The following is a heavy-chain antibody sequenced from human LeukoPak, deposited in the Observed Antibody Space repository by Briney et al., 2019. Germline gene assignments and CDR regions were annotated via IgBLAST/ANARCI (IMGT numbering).Heavy chain of an antibody. CDR2: ISSSSSYI. D-gene: IGHD3-16*01. Sequence: GGSLRLSCAASGFTFSSYSMNWVRQAPGKGLEWVSSISSSSSYIYYADSVKGRFTISRDNAKNSQYLQMNSLRVEDTAFYYCARDLAYRRLDYWGQGMLVTVSS. CDR3: ARDLAYRRLDY. CDR1: GFTFSSYS. V-gene: IGHV3-21*01. J-gene: IGHJ4*02.